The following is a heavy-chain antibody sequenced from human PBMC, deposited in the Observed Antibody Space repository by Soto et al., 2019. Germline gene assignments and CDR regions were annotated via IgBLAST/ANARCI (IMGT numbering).Heavy chain of an antibody. Sequence: SETLSLTCTVSGGSISSYYWSWIRQPPGKGLEWIGYIYYSGSTNYNPSLKSRVTISVDTSKNQFSLKLSSVTAADTAVDYCARDLISYCSGGSCYPEAFDIWGQGTMVTVSS. CDR3: ARDLISYCSGGSCYPEAFDI. CDR2: IYYSGST. J-gene: IGHJ3*02. V-gene: IGHV4-59*01. CDR1: GGSISSYY. D-gene: IGHD2-15*01.